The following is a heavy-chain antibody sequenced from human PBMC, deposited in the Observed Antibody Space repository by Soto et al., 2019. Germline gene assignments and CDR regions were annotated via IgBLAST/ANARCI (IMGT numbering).Heavy chain of an antibody. V-gene: IGHV4-31*03. J-gene: IGHJ4*02. D-gene: IGHD3-3*01. CDR3: ARLAIFGVVSAQYYFDY. CDR2: IYYSGST. CDR1: GGSISSGGYY. Sequence: SETLSLTCTVSGGSISSGGYYWSWIRQHPGKGLEWIGYIYYSGSTYYNPSLKSRVTISVDTSKNQFSLKLSSVTAADTAVYYCARLAIFGVVSAQYYFDYWGQGTLVTVSS.